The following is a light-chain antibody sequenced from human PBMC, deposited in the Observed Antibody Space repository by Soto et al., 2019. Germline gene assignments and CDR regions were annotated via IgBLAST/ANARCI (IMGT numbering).Light chain of an antibody. Sequence: EIVLTQSPATLSLSPGERATLSCRASQSVSNYLAWYQQKPGQAPRPLIYDTSTRATGIPARFSGSGSGTDFNLTISSLDPEAFAVYYCQQRNYWPRTFGQGTKLEIK. J-gene: IGKJ2*01. V-gene: IGKV3-11*01. CDR3: QQRNYWPRT. CDR1: QSVSNY. CDR2: DTS.